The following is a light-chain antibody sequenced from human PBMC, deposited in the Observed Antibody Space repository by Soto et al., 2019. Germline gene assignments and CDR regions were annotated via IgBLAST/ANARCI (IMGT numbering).Light chain of an antibody. V-gene: IGKV3-15*01. CDR2: DAS. CDR1: QSVGSN. Sequence: EIVMTQSPATLSVSPGERATLSCRASQSVGSNLAWYQQKHGQAPRLLISDASTRATGIPDRFSGGGSGTEFTLTITSLQSEDSAVYYCKQYRNLSPFTFGGGTKVEIK. CDR3: KQYRNLSPFT. J-gene: IGKJ4*02.